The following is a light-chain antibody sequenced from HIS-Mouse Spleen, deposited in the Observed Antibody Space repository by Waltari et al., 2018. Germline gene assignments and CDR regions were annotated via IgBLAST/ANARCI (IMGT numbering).Light chain of an antibody. J-gene: IGLJ2*01. CDR1: AWPKKY. V-gene: IGLV3-10*01. CDR3: YSTDSSGNHRV. Sequence: SYELTPPPSVSVSLGQTARIHCSGVAWPKKYAYWYQQTSGQAPVLVIYEDSKRPSGIPERFSGSSSGTMATLTISGAQVEDEADYYCYSTDSSGNHRVFGGGTKLTVL. CDR2: EDS.